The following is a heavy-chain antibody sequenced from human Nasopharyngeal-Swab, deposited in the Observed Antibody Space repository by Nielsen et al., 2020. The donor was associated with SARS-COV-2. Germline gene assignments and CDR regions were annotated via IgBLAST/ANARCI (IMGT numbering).Heavy chain of an antibody. CDR2: IYSGGST. CDR3: ATYPRHDAFDI. Sequence: GESLKISCAASGFTFSSYGMHWVRQAPGKGLEWVSVIYSGGSTYYADSVKGRFTISRHNSKNTLYLQMNSLRAEDTAVYYCATYPRHDAFDIWGQGTMVTVSS. V-gene: IGHV3-53*04. D-gene: IGHD6-25*01. CDR1: GFTFSSYG. J-gene: IGHJ3*02.